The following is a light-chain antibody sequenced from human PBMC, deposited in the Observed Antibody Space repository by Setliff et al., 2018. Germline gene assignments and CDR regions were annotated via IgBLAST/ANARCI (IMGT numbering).Light chain of an antibody. Sequence: QSALTQPAAVSGSPGQSITISCAGTNSDVGGYNYVSWYQQHPNKAPKLMIYEVTKRPSGVSDRFSGSKFGNTASLTISGLQAEDEADYYCLSYTSETTHALFAGGTK. CDR1: NSDVGGYNY. CDR3: LSYTSETTHAL. V-gene: IGLV2-14*03. J-gene: IGLJ2*01. CDR2: EVT.